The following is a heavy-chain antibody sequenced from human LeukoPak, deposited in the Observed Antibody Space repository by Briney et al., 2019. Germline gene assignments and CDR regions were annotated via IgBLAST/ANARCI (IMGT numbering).Heavy chain of an antibody. Sequence: GESLKISCKGSGYSFTSYWIGWVRQMPGKGLEWMGIIYPGDSDTRYSPSFQGQVTISADKSISTAYLQWSSLKASDTAMYYCARYYCSSTSCYGLPHLPFDYWGQGTLVTVSS. CDR3: ARYYCSSTSCYGLPHLPFDY. CDR2: IYPGDSDT. D-gene: IGHD2-2*01. J-gene: IGHJ4*02. CDR1: GYSFTSYW. V-gene: IGHV5-51*01.